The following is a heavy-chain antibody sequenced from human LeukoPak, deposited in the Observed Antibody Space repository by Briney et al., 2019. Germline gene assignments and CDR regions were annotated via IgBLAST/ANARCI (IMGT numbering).Heavy chain of an antibody. CDR3: DKGGPQEGSKGNWLPP. V-gene: IGHV3-48*01. J-gene: IGHJ5*02. CDR1: GFTFSSYS. CDR2: ISSSSSTI. Sequence: GGSLRLSCAASGFTFSSYSMNWVRQAPGKGLEWVSYISSSSSTIYYAESVKGRFTISRDNSKSTVYLQMNSLRPEDTAIYYWDKGGPQEGSKGNWLPPGGKETLVTVSS. D-gene: IGHD3-10*01.